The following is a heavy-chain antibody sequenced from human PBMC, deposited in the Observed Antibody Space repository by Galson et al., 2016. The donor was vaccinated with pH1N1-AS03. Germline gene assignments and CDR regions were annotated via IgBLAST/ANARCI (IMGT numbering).Heavy chain of an antibody. J-gene: IGHJ4*02. Sequence: LSLTCAVSGYSISSGYYWGWIRQPPGKGREWIGSIYHSGSTYYNPSLKIRITISVDTSKNQFPLNLYPVTAADSAVYYCAREGAAADPDDSWGQGTLVTVSS. CDR2: IYHSGST. V-gene: IGHV4-38-2*02. D-gene: IGHD6-13*01. CDR1: GYSISSGYY. CDR3: AREGAAADPDDS.